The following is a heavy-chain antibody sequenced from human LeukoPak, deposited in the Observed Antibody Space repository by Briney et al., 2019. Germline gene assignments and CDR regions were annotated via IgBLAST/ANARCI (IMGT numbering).Heavy chain of an antibody. Sequence: SETLSLTCIVSGDYTSSSNYYWGWIRHPPGKGLEWIGSIYYGGNTYYNPSLKRRVAISLDTSKNQFPLKLSPVTAADTAVYYCARQFAYTGSYWGRGTLVTVSS. CDR1: GDYTSSSNYY. CDR2: IYYGGNT. D-gene: IGHD1-26*01. V-gene: IGHV4-39*01. J-gene: IGHJ4*02. CDR3: ARQFAYTGSY.